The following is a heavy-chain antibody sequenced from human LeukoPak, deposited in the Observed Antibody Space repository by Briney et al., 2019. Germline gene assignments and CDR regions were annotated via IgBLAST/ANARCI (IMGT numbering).Heavy chain of an antibody. CDR3: ARPYYYDSRIDP. Sequence: PSQTLSLTCTVSGISISRGDYYWSWIRQPPGKGLEWIGYTYYSGSTYYNPSLKSRVNISVDTSKHQFSLKLSSVTAADTAVYYCARPYYYDSRIDPWGQGTRVTVSS. D-gene: IGHD3-22*01. J-gene: IGHJ5*02. CDR1: GISISRGDYY. CDR2: TYYSGST. V-gene: IGHV4-30-4*01.